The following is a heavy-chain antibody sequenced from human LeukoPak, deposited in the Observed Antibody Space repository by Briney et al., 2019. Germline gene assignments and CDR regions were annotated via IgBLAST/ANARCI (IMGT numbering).Heavy chain of an antibody. D-gene: IGHD3-10*01. J-gene: IGHJ4*02. V-gene: IGHV1-2*02. CDR3: ARAITMVRGVTDY. CDR2: INPNSGGT. Sequence: ASVTVSCKASGYTFTGYYMHWVRQAPGQGLEWMGWINPNSGGTNYAQKFQGRVTMTRDTSISTAYMELSRLRSDDTAVYYCARAITMVRGVTDYWGQGTLVTVSS. CDR1: GYTFTGYY.